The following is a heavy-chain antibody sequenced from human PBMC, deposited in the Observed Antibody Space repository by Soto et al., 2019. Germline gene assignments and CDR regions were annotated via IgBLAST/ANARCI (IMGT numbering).Heavy chain of an antibody. CDR3: AVRNYFDSSDYFRFDY. J-gene: IGHJ4*02. CDR1: GFSLTTSGVG. Sequence: QITLKESGPTLVKPTQTLTLTCTFSGFSLTTSGVGVGWIRQPPGKALEWLALIYWDDDKRDSPSLKSRLTITKDTSKNQVVLTMTNMDPVDTATYYCAVRNYFDSSDYFRFDYWGQGTLVTVSS. D-gene: IGHD3-22*01. CDR2: IYWDDDK. V-gene: IGHV2-5*02.